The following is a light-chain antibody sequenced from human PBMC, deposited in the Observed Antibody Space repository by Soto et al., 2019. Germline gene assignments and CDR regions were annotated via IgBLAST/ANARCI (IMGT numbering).Light chain of an antibody. J-gene: IGKJ5*01. Sequence: EIVMTQSPATLSVSPGERASLSCRASQSVSSNLAWYQQKPGQAPRLLIYGASTRATGIPARFSGSGSGTEFTLTISSLQPEDFATYYYQQADSLPLVTFGQGTQLE. CDR3: QQADSLPLVT. CDR1: QSVSSN. V-gene: IGKV3-15*01. CDR2: GAS.